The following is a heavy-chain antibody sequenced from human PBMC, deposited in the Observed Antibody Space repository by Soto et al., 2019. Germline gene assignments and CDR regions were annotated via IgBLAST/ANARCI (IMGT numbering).Heavy chain of an antibody. CDR1: GGSITSNY. CDR3: ARRYCITTSCSLDY. J-gene: IGHJ4*02. D-gene: IGHD2-2*01. Sequence: PSETLSLTCTVSGGSITSNYWSWIRQPPGQGLEWIGYISYSGNTNYNPSLKSRVTISVDTSKNHFSLKLSSVTAADTAVYFCARRYCITTSCSLDYCGQGTLVTGSS. V-gene: IGHV4-59*01. CDR2: ISYSGNT.